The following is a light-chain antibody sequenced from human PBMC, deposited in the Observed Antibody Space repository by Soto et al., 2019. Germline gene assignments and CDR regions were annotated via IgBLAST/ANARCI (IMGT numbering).Light chain of an antibody. CDR1: QSITTY. V-gene: IGKV1-39*01. CDR3: QQYGSSGT. Sequence: DIQMTQSPSSLSASVGDRVTITFRASQSITTYLNWYRQKPGKAPKLLIYAASSLQSGVPSRFSGSGSETEFTLSISRLEPEDFAVYYCQQYGSSGTFGQGTKVDIK. CDR2: AAS. J-gene: IGKJ1*01.